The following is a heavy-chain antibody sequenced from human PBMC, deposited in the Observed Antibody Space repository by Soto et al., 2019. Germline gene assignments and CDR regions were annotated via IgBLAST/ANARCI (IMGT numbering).Heavy chain of an antibody. CDR1: GGSISSYY. CDR2: IYYSGST. J-gene: IGHJ4*02. Sequence: SETLSLTCTVSGGSISSYYWSWIRQPPGKGLEWIGYIYYSGSTNYNPPLKSRVTISVDTSKNQFSLKLSSVTAADTAVYYCARGSMIVVGGYDYWGQGTLVTVSS. V-gene: IGHV4-59*01. D-gene: IGHD3-22*01. CDR3: ARGSMIVVGGYDY.